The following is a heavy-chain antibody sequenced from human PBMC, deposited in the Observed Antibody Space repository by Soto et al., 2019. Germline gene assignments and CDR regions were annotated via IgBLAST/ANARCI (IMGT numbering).Heavy chain of an antibody. CDR1: GGSISSGGYY. D-gene: IGHD4-17*01. J-gene: IGHJ4*02. CDR3: ARLYGDEYYFDY. CDR2: IYYSGST. V-gene: IGHV4-31*03. Sequence: SETLSLTCTVSGGSISSGGYYWSWIRQHPGKGLEWIGYIYYSGSTYYNPSLNSRVTISVDTSKNQFSLKLSSVTAADTAVYYCARLYGDEYYFDYWGQGTLVTVSS.